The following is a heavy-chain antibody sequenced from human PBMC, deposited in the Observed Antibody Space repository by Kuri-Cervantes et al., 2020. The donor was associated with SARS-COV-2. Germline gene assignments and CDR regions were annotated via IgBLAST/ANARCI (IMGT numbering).Heavy chain of an antibody. Sequence: GESLKISCAASGFTVSISYMSWVRQAPGKGLEWVANIKQDGSEKYYVDSVKGRFTISRDNAKNSLYLQMNSLRAEDTAVYYCARPSWRAAPSHFQHWGQGTLVTVSS. J-gene: IGHJ1*01. CDR2: IKQDGSEK. D-gene: IGHD6-6*01. CDR1: GFTVSISY. CDR3: ARPSWRAAPSHFQH. V-gene: IGHV3-7*01.